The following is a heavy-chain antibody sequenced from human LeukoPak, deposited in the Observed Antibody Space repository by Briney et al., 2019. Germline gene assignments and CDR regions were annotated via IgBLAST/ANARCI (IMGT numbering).Heavy chain of an antibody. CDR1: GFTFSSYS. Sequence: GGSLRLSCAASGFTFSSYSMNWVRQAPGKGLEWVSYISSSSTIYYADSVKGRFTISRDNAKNSLYLQMNSLRDEDTAVYYCARVHGDIVATIHDYWGQGTLVTVSS. V-gene: IGHV3-48*02. CDR2: ISSSSTI. D-gene: IGHD5-12*01. CDR3: ARVHGDIVATIHDY. J-gene: IGHJ4*02.